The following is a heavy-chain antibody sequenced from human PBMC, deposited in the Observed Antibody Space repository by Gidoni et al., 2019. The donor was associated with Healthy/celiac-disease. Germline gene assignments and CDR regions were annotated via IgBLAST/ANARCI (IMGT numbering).Heavy chain of an antibody. Sequence: EVQLVESGGGLVQPGRSLRLSCAASGFTFDDYAMHWVRQAPGKGLEWVSGISWNSGSIGYADSVKGRFTISRDNAKNSLYLQMNSLRAEDTALYYCAKDGRYNWNYPSGLFDYWGQGTLVTVSS. CDR1: GFTFDDYA. V-gene: IGHV3-9*01. CDR3: AKDGRYNWNYPSGLFDY. CDR2: ISWNSGSI. D-gene: IGHD1-7*01. J-gene: IGHJ4*02.